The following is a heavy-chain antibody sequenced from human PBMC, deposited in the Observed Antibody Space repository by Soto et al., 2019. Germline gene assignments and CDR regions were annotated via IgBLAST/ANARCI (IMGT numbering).Heavy chain of an antibody. J-gene: IGHJ6*02. CDR2: IYHSGST. D-gene: IGHD2-21*02. CDR1: DGPSVGSDW. CDR3: ARMVCGGDYLNPLFFYGMGV. Sequence: PSETLSLTCGVADGPSVGSDWWSWVRQPPGKGLEWIGQIYHSGSTNYNPSLKSRVTMSVDTSKKQFFLNLNSVTAADTAVYYCARMVCGGDYLNPLFFYGMGVWGQGTTVTVSS. V-gene: IGHV4-4*02.